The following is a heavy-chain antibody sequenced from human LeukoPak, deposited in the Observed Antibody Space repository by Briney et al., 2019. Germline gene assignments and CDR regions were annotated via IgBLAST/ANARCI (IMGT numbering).Heavy chain of an antibody. Sequence: SVKVSCKASGGTFSSYAISWVRQAPGQGLEWMGRIFPIFATANYAQKFQGRVTITADESTSTAYMELSSLRSEDTAVYYCARESGSYEAYFDCWGQGTLVTVSS. J-gene: IGHJ4*02. D-gene: IGHD1-26*01. V-gene: IGHV1-69*13. CDR3: ARESGSYEAYFDC. CDR2: IFPIFATA. CDR1: GGTFSSYA.